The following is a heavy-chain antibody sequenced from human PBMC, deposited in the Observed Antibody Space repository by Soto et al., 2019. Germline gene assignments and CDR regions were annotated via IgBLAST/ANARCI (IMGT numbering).Heavy chain of an antibody. V-gene: IGHV3-33*08. CDR3: ATDLVGASDSHGLDV. CDR2: IWHDGNNK. D-gene: IGHD1-26*01. CDR1: GFTFSSYA. J-gene: IGHJ6*02. Sequence: GGSLILSCAASGFTFSSYAISWVRQAPGKGLEWVAIIWHDGNNKYYADSVRGRFIISRDNSKNRLYLQMNSLRAEDTAVYYCATDLVGASDSHGLDVWGQGTPVTVSS.